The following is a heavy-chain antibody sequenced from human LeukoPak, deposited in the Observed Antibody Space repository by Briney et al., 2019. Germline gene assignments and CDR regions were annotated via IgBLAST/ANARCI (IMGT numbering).Heavy chain of an antibody. CDR3: ARGRVQLERTNWFDP. CDR2: IIPIFGTA. V-gene: IGHV1-69*05. J-gene: IGHJ5*02. Sequence: SVKVSCKASGGTFSSYAISWVRQAPGQGLEWMGGIIPIFGTANYAQKFQGRVTITTDESTSTAYMELSSLRSEDTAVYYCARGRVQLERTNWFDPRGQGTLVTVSS. CDR1: GGTFSSYA. D-gene: IGHD1-1*01.